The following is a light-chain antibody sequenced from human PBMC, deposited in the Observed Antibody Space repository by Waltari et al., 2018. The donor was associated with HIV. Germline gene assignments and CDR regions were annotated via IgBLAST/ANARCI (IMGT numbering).Light chain of an antibody. CDR2: AAS. J-gene: IGKJ5*01. V-gene: IGKV1-39*01. CDR1: QSISSY. CDR3: QQYDDLPIT. Sequence: DIQMTQSPSSLSASVGDRVTITCRASQSISSYLNWYQQKPGKAPKLLIYAASSLQSGVPSRFSGSGGGSHFSLTIDSLQPEDFAMYFCQQYDDLPITFGQGTRLEI.